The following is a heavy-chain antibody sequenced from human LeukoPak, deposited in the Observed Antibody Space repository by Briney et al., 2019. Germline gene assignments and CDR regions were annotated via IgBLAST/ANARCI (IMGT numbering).Heavy chain of an antibody. CDR3: ARGGAPKYYYDSSGYYYGREYYYYYMGV. V-gene: IGHV1-18*01. Sequence: ASVKVSCKASGYTFTSYGISWVRQAPGQGLEWMGWISAYNGNTNYAQKLQGRVTMTTDTSTSTAYMELRSLRSDDTAVYYCARGGAPKYYYDSSGYYYGREYYYYYMGVWGKGTTVTVSS. J-gene: IGHJ6*03. CDR1: GYTFTSYG. CDR2: ISAYNGNT. D-gene: IGHD3-22*01.